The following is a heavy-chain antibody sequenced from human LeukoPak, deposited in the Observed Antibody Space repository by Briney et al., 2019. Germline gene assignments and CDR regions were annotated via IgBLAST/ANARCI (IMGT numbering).Heavy chain of an antibody. CDR3: ARESEMGNYYYGMDV. CDR2: IYYSGST. D-gene: IGHD5-24*01. Sequence: SETLSLTCTVSGGSISSYYWSWIRQPPGKGLEWIGYIYYSGSTNYNPSLKSRVTISVDTAKNQFSLKLSSVTAADTAVYYCARESEMGNYYYGMDVWGQGTTVTVSS. CDR1: GGSISSYY. V-gene: IGHV4-59*12. J-gene: IGHJ6*02.